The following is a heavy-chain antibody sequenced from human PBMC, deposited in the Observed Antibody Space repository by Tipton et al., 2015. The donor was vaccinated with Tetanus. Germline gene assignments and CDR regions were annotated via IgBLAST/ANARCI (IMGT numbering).Heavy chain of an antibody. CDR3: ARDERYGDYAY. Sequence: TLSLTCTVSGGSIASQYWSWIRQPAGKGLEWIGRTYIRGTTTYNPSLKSRVTISVDTSENQMSLRLTSVTAADTAVYYCARDERYGDYAYWGQGALVTVSS. D-gene: IGHD4-17*01. J-gene: IGHJ4*02. V-gene: IGHV4-4*07. CDR1: GGSIASQY. CDR2: TYIRGTT.